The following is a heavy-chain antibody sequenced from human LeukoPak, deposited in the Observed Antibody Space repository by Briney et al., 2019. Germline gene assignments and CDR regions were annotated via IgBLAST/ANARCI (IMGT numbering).Heavy chain of an antibody. CDR3: ARGLSKRFLEWLAPGKSRPFDY. V-gene: IGHV1-8*01. J-gene: IGHJ4*02. Sequence: GASVKVSCKASGYTFTSYDINWVRQATGQGLEWMGWMNPNSGNTGYAQKFQGRVTMTRDTSISTAYMELSSLRSEDTAVYYCARGLSKRFLEWLAPGKSRPFDYWGQGTLVTVSS. CDR1: GYTFTSYD. CDR2: MNPNSGNT. D-gene: IGHD3-3*01.